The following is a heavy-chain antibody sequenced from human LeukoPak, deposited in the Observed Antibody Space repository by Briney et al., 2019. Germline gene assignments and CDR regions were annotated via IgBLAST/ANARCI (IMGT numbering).Heavy chain of an antibody. Sequence: ASVKVSCKASVFTFTSFSISWVRQAPGQGLEWMGWISAYNGNTNYAQKLQGRVTMTTDTSTSKAYMELRRLKYKDRAVYYCASDEEGYSGCLGYYWGQGTLVTVSS. CDR2: ISAYNGNT. CDR1: VFTFTSFS. V-gene: IGHV1-18*01. J-gene: IGHJ4*02. CDR3: ASDEEGYSGCLGYY. D-gene: IGHD6-13*01.